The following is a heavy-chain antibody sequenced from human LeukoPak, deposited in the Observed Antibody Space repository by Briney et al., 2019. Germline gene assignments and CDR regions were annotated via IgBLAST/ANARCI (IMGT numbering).Heavy chain of an antibody. CDR1: GFTFSDYY. V-gene: IGHV3-11*04. CDR3: AGSVYSSALYYFDY. J-gene: IGHJ4*02. Sequence: PGGSLRLSCAASGFTFSDYYMSWIRQAPGKGLEWVSYISSSGSTIYYADSVKGRFTISRDNGKNSLYLQMNSLRAEDTAVYYCAGSVYSSALYYFDYWGQGTLVTVSS. D-gene: IGHD6-19*01. CDR2: ISSSGSTI.